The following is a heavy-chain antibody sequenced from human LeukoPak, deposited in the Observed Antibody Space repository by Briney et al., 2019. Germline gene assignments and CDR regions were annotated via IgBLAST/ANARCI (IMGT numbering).Heavy chain of an antibody. J-gene: IGHJ4*02. D-gene: IGHD6-19*01. CDR2: ISNSGTII. V-gene: IGHV3-11*01. CDR1: GFAFRNYY. CDR3: ARDLAMAGRDLDY. Sequence: PGGSLRLSCAASGFAFRNYYTDWIRQAPGKGLEWVAYISNSGTIIYYAESVKGRFTISRDNAKNSLYLQMNSLRAEDTALYYCARDLAMAGRDLDYWGQGTLVTVSS.